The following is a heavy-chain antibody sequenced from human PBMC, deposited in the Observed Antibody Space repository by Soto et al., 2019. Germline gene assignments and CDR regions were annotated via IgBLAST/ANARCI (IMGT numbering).Heavy chain of an antibody. J-gene: IGHJ4*02. CDR3: ISFCSSCFFDY. CDR2: IRSKANSYAT. D-gene: IGHD6-13*01. Sequence: EVQLVESGGGLVQPGGSLKLSCAASGFTFSASAMHWVRQASGKGLEWVGRIRSKANSYATEYAASVQGRLTISRDDSTNTAYLHMNNLKTEDTAVYYCISFCSSCFFDYWGQGTPVTVSS. CDR1: GFTFSASA. V-gene: IGHV3-73*01.